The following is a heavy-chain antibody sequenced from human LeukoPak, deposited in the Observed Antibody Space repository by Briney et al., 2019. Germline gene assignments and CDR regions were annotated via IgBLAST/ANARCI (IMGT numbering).Heavy chain of an antibody. CDR3: ARGVGVPGKDY. J-gene: IGHJ4*02. D-gene: IGHD1-26*01. V-gene: IGHV1-46*01. CDR1: GYTFTSYY. CDR2: INPKGGTT. Sequence: ASVKVSCKASGYTFTSYYIHWVRQAPGQGLEWMGKINPKGGTTTLAQSFQGKVTMTRDLATGTLYMEVNSLRSEDTAVYYCARGVGVPGKDYWGQGTLVAVSS.